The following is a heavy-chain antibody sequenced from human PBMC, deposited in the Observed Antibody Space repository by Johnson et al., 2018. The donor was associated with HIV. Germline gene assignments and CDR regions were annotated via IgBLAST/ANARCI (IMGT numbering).Heavy chain of an antibody. CDR3: AKVLTSSTSWLDDAFDI. Sequence: QVQLVESGGGVVQPGRSLRLSCAASGFNFNTYGMHWVRQAPGKGLEWVALIWYDGSEKDYADSVKGRFTISRDNSKNTLFLQMNRLRAEDTAVYYCAKVLTSSTSWLDDAFDICGQGTMVTVSS. V-gene: IGHV3-33*06. CDR1: GFNFNTYG. CDR2: IWYDGSEK. J-gene: IGHJ3*02. D-gene: IGHD6-13*01.